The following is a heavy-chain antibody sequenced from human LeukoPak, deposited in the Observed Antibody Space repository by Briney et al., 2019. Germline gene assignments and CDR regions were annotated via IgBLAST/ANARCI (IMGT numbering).Heavy chain of an antibody. D-gene: IGHD6-13*01. Sequence: PGGSLRLSCAASGFTFSSYWMSWVRQAPGKGLEWVAFIRYDGSNKYYADSVKGRFTISRDNSKNTLYLQMNSLRAEDTAVYYCAKDFPRVAAAGPTHFDYWGQGTLVTVSS. V-gene: IGHV3-30*02. CDR3: AKDFPRVAAAGPTHFDY. J-gene: IGHJ4*02. CDR2: IRYDGSNK. CDR1: GFTFSSYW.